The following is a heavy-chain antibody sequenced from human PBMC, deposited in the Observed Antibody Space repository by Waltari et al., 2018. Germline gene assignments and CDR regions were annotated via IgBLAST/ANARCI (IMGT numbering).Heavy chain of an antibody. Sequence: EVQLVQSGAEVKKPGATVKISCKASGYPFTDYYMHWAQQAPGKGLEWLGRVDTEDGETIYAEKFQGRVTITADTSTDTAYMGLSSLRSEDTAVYYCAREGTAYSSSWDHNAFDIWGQGTMVTVSS. CDR1: GYPFTDYY. V-gene: IGHV1-69-2*01. CDR2: VDTEDGET. D-gene: IGHD6-13*01. CDR3: AREGTAYSSSWDHNAFDI. J-gene: IGHJ3*02.